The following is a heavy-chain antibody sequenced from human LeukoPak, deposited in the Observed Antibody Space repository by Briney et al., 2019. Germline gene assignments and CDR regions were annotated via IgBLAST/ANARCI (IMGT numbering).Heavy chain of an antibody. CDR2: IKGDGSTT. CDR3: ARVGIWPL. V-gene: IGHV3-74*01. Sequence: LAAGTLRLSCAASGFTFSSSCMHWLRQAPGKGLVWVWRIKGDGSTTHYADSLNRRFLISRYKAKNMLYLQMRRLRAEDTAVYYCARVGIWPLWGRGSLVTV. CDR1: GFTFSSSC. J-gene: IGHJ2*01.